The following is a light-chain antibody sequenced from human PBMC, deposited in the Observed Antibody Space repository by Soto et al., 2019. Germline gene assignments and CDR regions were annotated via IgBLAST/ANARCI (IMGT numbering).Light chain of an antibody. Sequence: QSALTQPASVSGSPGQSITISCTGTISDVGGYSFVSWYQLHPGKAPKLMIYEVSNRPSGVSNRFSGSKSGNTASLTISGLQAEDESDYYCSSYTTSGTRVFGTGTKVHRP. CDR1: ISDVGGYSF. V-gene: IGLV2-14*01. CDR2: EVS. CDR3: SSYTTSGTRV. J-gene: IGLJ1*01.